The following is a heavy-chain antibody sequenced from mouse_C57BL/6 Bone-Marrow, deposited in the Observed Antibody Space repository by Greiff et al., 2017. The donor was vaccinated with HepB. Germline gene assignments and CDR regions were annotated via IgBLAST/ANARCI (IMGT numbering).Heavy chain of an antibody. Sequence: QVTLKVCGPGILQPSQTLSLTCSFSGFSLSTSNMGIGWIRQPSGKGLEWLAHIWWNDDKYYNPSLKSRLTISKDTSNNQVFLKITSVDTADTATYYCAQITPFITTVVGDWYFDVWGTGTTVTVSS. CDR3: AQITPFITTVVGDWYFDV. J-gene: IGHJ1*03. CDR1: GFSLSTSNMG. D-gene: IGHD1-1*01. V-gene: IGHV8-5*01. CDR2: IWWNDDK.